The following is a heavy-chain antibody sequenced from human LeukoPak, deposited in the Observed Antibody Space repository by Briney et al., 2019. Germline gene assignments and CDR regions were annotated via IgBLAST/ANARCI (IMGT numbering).Heavy chain of an antibody. CDR3: ARAGLGGVAVAGRLGY. CDR2: MNPNCGNT. D-gene: IGHD6-19*01. Sequence: ASVKVSRKASGYTFTSYDINWVRQATGQGLEWMGWMNPNCGNTGYAQKFQGRVTMTRNTSISTAYMELSSLRSEDTAVYYCARAGLGGVAVAGRLGYWGQGTLVTVSS. J-gene: IGHJ4*02. V-gene: IGHV1-8*01. CDR1: GYTFTSYD.